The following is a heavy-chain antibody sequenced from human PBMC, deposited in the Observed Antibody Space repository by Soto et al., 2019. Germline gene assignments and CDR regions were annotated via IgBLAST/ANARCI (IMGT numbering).Heavy chain of an antibody. CDR2: IYHSGST. J-gene: IGHJ5*02. CDR1: GGSISSYY. D-gene: IGHD1-26*01. V-gene: IGHV4-38-2*02. Sequence: LSLTCTVSGGSISSYYWSWIRQPPGKGLEWIGSIYHSGSTYYNPSLKSRVTISVDTSKNQFSLKLSSVTAADTAVYYCARGLVGAIATTWFDPWGQGTLVTVSS. CDR3: ARGLVGAIATTWFDP.